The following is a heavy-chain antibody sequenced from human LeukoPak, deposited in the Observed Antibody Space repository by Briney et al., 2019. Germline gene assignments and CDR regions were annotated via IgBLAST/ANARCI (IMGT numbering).Heavy chain of an antibody. CDR2: INPSGGST. D-gene: IGHD3-3*01. CDR3: ARNPYETGHFDP. Sequence: ASVKVSCKTSGYTFSSYYMHWVRQAPGQGLEWMGMINPSGGSTTYAQKFQGRVSITRDTSIGTAYLELSSLRSDDTAVYYCARNPYETGHFDPWGQGTLVTVSS. CDR1: GYTFSSYY. V-gene: IGHV1-46*01. J-gene: IGHJ5*02.